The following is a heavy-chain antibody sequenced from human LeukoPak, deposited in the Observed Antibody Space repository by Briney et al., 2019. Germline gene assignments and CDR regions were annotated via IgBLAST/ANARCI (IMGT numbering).Heavy chain of an antibody. V-gene: IGHV7-4-1*02. CDR3: ARDNDSRDPPHFDY. Sequence: ASVKVSCKGSGYSFTSHAINWVRQAPGQGLEWMGWINTNTGNPTYAQGFTGRFVFSLDTSVSTAYLQISSLKAEDTAVYYCARDNDSRDPPHFDYWGQGTLVTVSS. D-gene: IGHD3-16*01. J-gene: IGHJ4*02. CDR2: INTNTGNP. CDR1: GYSFTSHA.